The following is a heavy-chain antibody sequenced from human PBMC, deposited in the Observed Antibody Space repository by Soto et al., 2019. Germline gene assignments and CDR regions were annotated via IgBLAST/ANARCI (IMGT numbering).Heavy chain of an antibody. CDR1: GGSISVYY. V-gene: IGHV4-59*01. Sequence: TLSLTCTISGGSISVYYWSWIRQSPRQGLEWIGYVYDNGRPYYSPSLKSRVTISADTSKNQISLKLTSATAADTAVYYCARGVGSSPPRYWGRGTLVTVSS. CDR3: ARGVGSSPPRY. D-gene: IGHD3-9*01. J-gene: IGHJ4*02. CDR2: VYDNGRP.